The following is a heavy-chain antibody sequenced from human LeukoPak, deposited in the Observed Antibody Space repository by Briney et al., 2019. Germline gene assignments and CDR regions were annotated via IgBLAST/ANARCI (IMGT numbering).Heavy chain of an antibody. CDR2: ISSSGST. V-gene: IGHV4-61*02. D-gene: IGHD3-22*01. CDR1: GDSISSGDYY. J-gene: IGHJ3*01. CDR3: ARGPYSYDSSGAFDV. Sequence: SETLSLTCTVSGDSISSGDYYWSWIRQPAGKGLKWIGRISSSGSTNYNPSLKSRVTISVDTSKNQFSLKLSSVTAADTAVYFCARGPYSYDSSGAFDVWGQGTMVTVSS.